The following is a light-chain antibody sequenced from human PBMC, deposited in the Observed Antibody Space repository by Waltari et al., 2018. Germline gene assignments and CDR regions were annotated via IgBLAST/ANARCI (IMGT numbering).Light chain of an antibody. CDR3: QQYDDWPAT. J-gene: IGKJ1*01. V-gene: IGKV3-15*01. CDR1: QSSSTN. Sequence: ERVMTQSPDILSVSPGETVTLSCRPSQSSSTNVAWYQHKPGQAPRLLIYNGATRETGIPATFSGSGSGTEFTLTISSLQPEDFAVYFCQQYDDWPATFGQGTKVEI. CDR2: NGA.